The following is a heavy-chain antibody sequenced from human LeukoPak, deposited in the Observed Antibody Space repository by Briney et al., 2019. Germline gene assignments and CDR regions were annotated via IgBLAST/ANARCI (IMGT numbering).Heavy chain of an antibody. D-gene: IGHD3-10*01. Sequence: SETLSLTCTVSGGSISSSSYYWGWIRQPPGKGLEWIGSIYYSGSTYYNPSLKSRVTISVDTSKNQFSLKLSSVTAADTAVCYCARQGGTVVRGVTNNYYYYYMDVWGKGTTVTISS. J-gene: IGHJ6*03. CDR3: ARQGGTVVRGVTNNYYYYYMDV. V-gene: IGHV4-39*01. CDR2: IYYSGST. CDR1: GGSISSSSYY.